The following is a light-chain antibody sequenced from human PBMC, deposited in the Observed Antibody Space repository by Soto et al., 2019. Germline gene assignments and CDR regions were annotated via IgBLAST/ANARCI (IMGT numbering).Light chain of an antibody. J-gene: IGKJ1*01. CDR1: QSVSSSY. V-gene: IGKV3-20*01. Sequence: EIVLTKSPGTLSLSPGERATLSCRASQSVSSSYLAWYQQKPGQAPRLLIYGASSRATGIPDRFSGSGSGTDFTLTISRLEREDFALYYCQQYGSSSTFGQGTKVEIK. CDR3: QQYGSSST. CDR2: GAS.